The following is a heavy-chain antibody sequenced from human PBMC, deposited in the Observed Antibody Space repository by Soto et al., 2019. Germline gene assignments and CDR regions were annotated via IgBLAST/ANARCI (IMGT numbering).Heavy chain of an antibody. V-gene: IGHV3-33*01. CDR1: GFTFSSYG. CDR3: ARVIYSSFDY. D-gene: IGHD3-10*01. CDR2: IWSDGSNK. Sequence: PGGSLRLSCAASGFTFSSYGMHWVRQAPGKGQEWVAVIWSDGSNKYYADSVMGRFTISRDNSKNTLYLQMNSLRAENTAVYYYARVIYSSFDYWGQGPLRSVSS. J-gene: IGHJ4*02.